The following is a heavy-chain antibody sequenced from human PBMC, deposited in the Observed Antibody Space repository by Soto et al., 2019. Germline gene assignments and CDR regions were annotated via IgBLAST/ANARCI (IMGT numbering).Heavy chain of an antibody. CDR3: AREGSGYNL. V-gene: IGHV1-69*13. CDR1: GGSFSSFG. J-gene: IGHJ1*01. D-gene: IGHD5-12*01. CDR2: IIPVFGRP. Sequence: ASVKVSCKASGGSFSSFGISWVRQAPGQGLEWMGGIIPVFGRPNYAQRFRGRLTITADESTNTVYLELIDLRSEDTAVYYCAREGSGYNLWGQGTQVTVSS.